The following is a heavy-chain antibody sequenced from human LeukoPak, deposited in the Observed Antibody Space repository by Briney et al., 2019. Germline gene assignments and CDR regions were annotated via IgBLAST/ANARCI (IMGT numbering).Heavy chain of an antibody. D-gene: IGHD3-10*02. J-gene: IGHJ4*02. V-gene: IGHV1-18*01. Sequence: ASVKVSCKASGYTFTSYGISLVRQAPGQGLEWMGWISAYNGNTNYAQKLKGRVTMTTDTSTSTAYMELRSLRSDDTAVYYCARALSPGTYDYYVWGQGTLVTVSS. CDR1: GYTFTSYG. CDR3: ARALSPGTYDYYV. CDR2: ISAYNGNT.